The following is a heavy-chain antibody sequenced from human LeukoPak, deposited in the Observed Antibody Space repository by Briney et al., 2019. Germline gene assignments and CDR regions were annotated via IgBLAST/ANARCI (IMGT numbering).Heavy chain of an antibody. J-gene: IGHJ4*02. CDR1: GFTFSSYA. CDR3: AKLDSSGWQTLDY. V-gene: IGHV3-23*01. D-gene: IGHD6-19*01. CDR2: ISGSGGST. Sequence: QPGGALRLSCAASGFTFSSYARSWVPQAPGKGLEWVSAISGSGGSTYYADSVKGRFTISTDNSKNTLYLQMNSLRAEDTAVYYGAKLDSSGWQTLDYWGQGTLVTVSS.